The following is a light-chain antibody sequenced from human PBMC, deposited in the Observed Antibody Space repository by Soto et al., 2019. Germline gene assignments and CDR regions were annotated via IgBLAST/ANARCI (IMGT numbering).Light chain of an antibody. V-gene: IGLV2-23*01. CDR3: CSYAGSSTFV. CDR2: GGS. CDR1: SSDVGSYNL. Sequence: QPVLTQPASVSGSPGQSITISCTGTSSDVGSYNLVSWYQQHPGKAPKLMIYGGSKRPSGVSNRFSGSKSGNTASLTISGLQAEDEADYYCCSYAGSSTFVFGIGTKLTVL. J-gene: IGLJ1*01.